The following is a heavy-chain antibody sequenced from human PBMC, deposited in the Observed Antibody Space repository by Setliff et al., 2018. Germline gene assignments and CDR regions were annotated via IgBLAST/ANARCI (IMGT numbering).Heavy chain of an antibody. CDR1: GYSFSDFY. J-gene: IGHJ4*02. CDR3: AALPMEIYPIGPPHY. D-gene: IGHD3-3*01. V-gene: IGHV1-69-2*01. Sequence: ASVKVSCKASGYSFSDFYMHWVRRVPGEGLEALGRIDPRDDFTVYAERFKDRLTITADTSTDTSYMEMSSLRFEDTAVYYCAALPMEIYPIGPPHYWGPGTLVTVS. CDR2: IDPRDDFT.